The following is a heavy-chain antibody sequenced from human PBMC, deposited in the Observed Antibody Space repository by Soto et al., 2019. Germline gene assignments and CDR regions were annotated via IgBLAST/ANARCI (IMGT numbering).Heavy chain of an antibody. V-gene: IGHV5-51*01. CDR3: ARHSLAAMGLNYYYYYMDV. J-gene: IGHJ6*03. CDR2: IYPGDSDT. CDR1: GYSFTSYW. D-gene: IGHD5-18*01. Sequence: GESLKISCKGSGYSFTSYWIGWVRQMPGKGLEWMGIIYPGDSDTRYSPSFQGQVTISADKSISTAYLQWSSLKASDTAMYYCARHSLAAMGLNYYYYYMDVWGKGTTVTVSS.